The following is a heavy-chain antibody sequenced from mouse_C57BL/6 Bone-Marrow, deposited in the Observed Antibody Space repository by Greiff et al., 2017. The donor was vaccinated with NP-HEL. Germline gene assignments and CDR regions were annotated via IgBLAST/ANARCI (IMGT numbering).Heavy chain of an antibody. J-gene: IGHJ4*01. CDR3: ARAYYYGSSDDYAMDY. V-gene: IGHV1-81*01. CDR1: GYTFTSYG. CDR2: IYPRSGNT. Sequence: QVQLQESGAELARPGASVKLSCKASGYTFTSYGISWVKQRTGQGLEWIGEIYPRSGNTYYNEKFKGKATLTADKSSSTAYMELRSLTSEDSAVYFCARAYYYGSSDDYAMDYWGQGTSVTVSS. D-gene: IGHD1-1*01.